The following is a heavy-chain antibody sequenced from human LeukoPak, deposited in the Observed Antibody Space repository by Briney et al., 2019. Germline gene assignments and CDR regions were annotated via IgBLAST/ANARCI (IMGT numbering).Heavy chain of an antibody. J-gene: IGHJ6*02. CDR3: ARDRVVPAAIVYYYGMDV. D-gene: IGHD2-2*02. CDR2: IIGSGGIV. Sequence: GGALRLSCAASGFTFSSYEMNWVRQAPGKGLEWVSYIIGSGGIVYYADSVKGRFTISRDNAKNSLYLQMNSLRAEDTAVYYCARDRVVPAAIVYYYGMDVWGQGTTVT. CDR1: GFTFSSYE. V-gene: IGHV3-48*03.